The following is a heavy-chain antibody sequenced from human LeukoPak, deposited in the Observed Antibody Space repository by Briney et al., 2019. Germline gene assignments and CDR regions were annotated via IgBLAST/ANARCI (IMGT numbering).Heavy chain of an antibody. J-gene: IGHJ4*02. CDR1: GGSISSGGYY. Sequence: PSETLSLTCTVSGGSISSGGYYWSWIRQHPGKGLEWIGYIYYSGSTYYNPSPKSRVTISVDTSKNQFSLKLSSVTAADTAVYYCARDNVRFGELPNWGQGTLVTVSS. CDR2: IYYSGST. CDR3: ARDNVRFGELPN. V-gene: IGHV4-31*03. D-gene: IGHD3-16*01.